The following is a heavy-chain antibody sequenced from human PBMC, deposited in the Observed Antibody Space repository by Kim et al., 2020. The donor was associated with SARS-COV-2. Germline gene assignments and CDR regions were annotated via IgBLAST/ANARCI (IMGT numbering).Heavy chain of an antibody. CDR2: ISYDGTYK. J-gene: IGHJ3*01. CDR1: GFAFRDFA. D-gene: IGHD2-21*02. Sequence: GGSLRLSCAASGFAFRDFAMHWARQAPGKGLEWVAVISYDGTYKFYADSVKGRFSVSRDNFKNTLFLQMNTLRREDTAVYYCARDGRAYGGDSYDALDLGGRRTELTVPS. V-gene: IGHV3-30*04. CDR3: ARDGRAYGGDSYDALDL.